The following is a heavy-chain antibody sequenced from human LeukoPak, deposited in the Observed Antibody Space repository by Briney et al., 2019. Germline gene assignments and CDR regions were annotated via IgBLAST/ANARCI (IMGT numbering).Heavy chain of an antibody. CDR2: ISGSGGST. J-gene: IGHJ4*02. CDR1: GFTFSSYA. Sequence: GGSLRLSCAASGFTFSSYAMSWVRQAPGKGLEWVSAISGSGGSTYYADSVKGRFTISRDNSKNTLYLQMNSLRAEDTAVYYCAKVSLGYCSGGSCYHFDYWGQGTLVTVSS. CDR3: AKVSLGYCSGGSCYHFDY. D-gene: IGHD2-15*01. V-gene: IGHV3-23*01.